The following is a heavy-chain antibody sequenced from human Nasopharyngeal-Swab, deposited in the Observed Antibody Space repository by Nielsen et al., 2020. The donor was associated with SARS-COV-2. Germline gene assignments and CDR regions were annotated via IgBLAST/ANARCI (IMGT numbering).Heavy chain of an antibody. Sequence: ASVKVSCKASGYTFTSYAMNWVRQAPGQGLEWMGWINTYTGNPTYAPGFTGRFVFSLDTSVSTAYLQITSLKAEDTAVYYCARDHNWNAIDYWGQGTLVTVSS. CDR3: ARDHNWNAIDY. V-gene: IGHV7-4-1*02. CDR1: GYTFTSYA. J-gene: IGHJ4*02. D-gene: IGHD1-1*01. CDR2: INTYTGNP.